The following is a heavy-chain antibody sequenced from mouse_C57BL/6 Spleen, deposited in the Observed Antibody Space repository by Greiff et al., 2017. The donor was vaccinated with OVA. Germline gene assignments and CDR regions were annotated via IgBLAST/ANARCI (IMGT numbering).Heavy chain of an antibody. CDR1: GYTFTDYE. D-gene: IGHD2-3*01. CDR2: IDPENCGT. Sequence: QVQLQQSGAELVRPGASVTLSCKASGYTFTDYEMHWVKQTTVPGLEWIGAIDPENCGTAYNQKFNGKAILTADKSSSTAYMELRSLTSEDSAVYYCTRSIHDGYPRFAYWGQGTLVTVSA. CDR3: TRSIHDGYPRFAY. J-gene: IGHJ3*01. V-gene: IGHV1-15*01.